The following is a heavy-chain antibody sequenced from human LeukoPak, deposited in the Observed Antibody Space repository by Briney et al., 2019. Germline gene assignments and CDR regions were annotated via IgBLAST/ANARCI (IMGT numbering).Heavy chain of an antibody. Sequence: SETLSLTCTVSGYSINSGYYWGWIRQPPGKGLEWIGTIYYSGITYHNPSLKSRVTISVDTSNNQFSLKLSSVTAADTAIYYCARDLSSGWSDYWGQGTLVTVSS. J-gene: IGHJ4*02. V-gene: IGHV4-38-2*02. CDR3: ARDLSSGWSDY. D-gene: IGHD6-19*01. CDR1: GYSINSGYY. CDR2: IYYSGIT.